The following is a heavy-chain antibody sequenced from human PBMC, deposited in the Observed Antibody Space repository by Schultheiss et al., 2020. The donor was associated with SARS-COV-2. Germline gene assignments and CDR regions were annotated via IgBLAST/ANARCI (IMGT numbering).Heavy chain of an antibody. Sequence: SQTLSLTCAVSGGSISSSNWWSWVRQPPGKGLEWIGYIYYSGSPNHNPSLKSRVTISVDTSKNQFSLKLSSVTAADTAVYYCARQWVVVAATNNWFDPWGQGTLVTVSS. CDR1: GGSISSSNW. CDR2: IYYSGSP. V-gene: IGHV4-4*02. D-gene: IGHD2-15*01. J-gene: IGHJ5*02. CDR3: ARQWVVVAATNNWFDP.